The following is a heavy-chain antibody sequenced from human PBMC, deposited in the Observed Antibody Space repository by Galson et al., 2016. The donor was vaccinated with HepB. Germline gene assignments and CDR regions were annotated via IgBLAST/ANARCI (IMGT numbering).Heavy chain of an antibody. D-gene: IGHD3-10*01. CDR1: GFTFSRYV. V-gene: IGHV3-30*03. CDR2: MSSDGTNE. CDR3: ARVGISSALIRGLIDY. Sequence: SLRLSCAGSGFTFSRYVMHWVRQAPGKGLEWVAAMSSDGTNEYYADSVKGRFTISRDNAKNTLYLQMNNLRAEDTAVYYCARVGISSALIRGLIDYWGQGTLVTVSS. J-gene: IGHJ4*02.